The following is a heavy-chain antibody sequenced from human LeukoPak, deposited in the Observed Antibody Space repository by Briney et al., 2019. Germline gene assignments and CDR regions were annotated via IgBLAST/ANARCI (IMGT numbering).Heavy chain of an antibody. CDR3: ARYREAYDHSPLALDI. Sequence: PSQTLSLTCTVSGVSVSTTDYFWNWIRQPAGKGLEWIGRIYASGNIHYKPSLKSRVTMSLDTSKNQFSLNMKSVTAADSAVYFCARYREAYDHSPLALDIWGRGTVVTVSS. J-gene: IGHJ3*02. D-gene: IGHD5-24*01. CDR1: GVSVSTTDYF. CDR2: IYASGNI. V-gene: IGHV4-61*02.